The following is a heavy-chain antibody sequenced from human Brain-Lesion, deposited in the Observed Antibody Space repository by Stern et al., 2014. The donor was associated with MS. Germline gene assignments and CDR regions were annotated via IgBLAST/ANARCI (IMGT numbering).Heavy chain of an antibody. Sequence: QVQLVQSGAEVKKPGASVKVSCKTSGYIFTGHYIHWERQAPGQGLEWMAWINPNTGGTKYAQKFQGRVTMSRDTSISTAYVELSSLTSDDTAVYYCARDQRGITIFGVVTDYYYLGMDVWGQGTTVTVSS. CDR1: GYIFTGHY. CDR2: INPNTGGT. CDR3: ARDQRGITIFGVVTDYYYLGMDV. V-gene: IGHV1-2*02. J-gene: IGHJ6*02. D-gene: IGHD3-3*01.